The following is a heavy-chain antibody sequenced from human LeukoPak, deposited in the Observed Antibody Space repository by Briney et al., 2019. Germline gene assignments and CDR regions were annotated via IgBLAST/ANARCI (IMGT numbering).Heavy chain of an antibody. CDR3: AKEWFGESYFDY. CDR2: ISYDGSNK. D-gene: IGHD3-10*01. J-gene: IGHJ4*02. CDR1: GFIFSDHY. V-gene: IGHV3-30*18. Sequence: GGSLRLSCAASGFIFSDHYMDWVRQAPGKGLEWVAVISYDGSNKYYADSVKGRFTISRDNSKNTLYLQMNSLRAEDTAVYYCAKEWFGESYFDYWGQGTLVTVSS.